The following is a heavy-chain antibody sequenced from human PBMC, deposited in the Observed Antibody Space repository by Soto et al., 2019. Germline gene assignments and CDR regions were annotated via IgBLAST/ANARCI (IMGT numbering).Heavy chain of an antibody. D-gene: IGHD1-1*01. CDR2: IYYSGNT. CDR3: ARQLGLWQPLDY. Sequence: SATLALTCSVSGGSMRDYYWSWIRQSPGKGPEWIGYIYYSGNTNYNPSLKSRVTISVDMPKSLFSLKLNSVTAADTAVYYCARQLGLWQPLDYWGRGTLVTVSS. CDR1: GGSMRDYY. V-gene: IGHV4-59*01. J-gene: IGHJ4*02.